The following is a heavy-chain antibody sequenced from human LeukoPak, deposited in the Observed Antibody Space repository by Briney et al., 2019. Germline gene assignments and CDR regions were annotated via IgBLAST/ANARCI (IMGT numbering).Heavy chain of an antibody. CDR1: GFTFSSYA. J-gene: IGHJ4*02. CDR2: ISGSGGST. CDR3: AKDPTGGGIAARPGY. D-gene: IGHD6-6*01. V-gene: IGHV3-23*01. Sequence: GGSLRLSCAASGFTFSSYAMSWVRQAPGKGLEWVSTISGSGGSTYYADSVKGRFTISRDNSKNTLYLQMNSLRAEDTAVYYCAKDPTGGGIAARPGYWGQGTLVTVSS.